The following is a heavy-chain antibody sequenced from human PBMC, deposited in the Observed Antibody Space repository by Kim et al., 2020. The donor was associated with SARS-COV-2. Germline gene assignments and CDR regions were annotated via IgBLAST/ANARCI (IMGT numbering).Heavy chain of an antibody. CDR2: IKQDGSEK. Sequence: GGSLRLSCAASGFTFSSYWTSWVRQAPGKGLEWVANIKQDGSEKYYVDSVKGRFTISRDNAKNSLYLQMNSLRAEDTAVYYCAREGGGYGDYEFLGYDYWGQGTLVTVSS. D-gene: IGHD4-17*01. CDR3: AREGGGYGDYEFLGYDY. J-gene: IGHJ4*02. CDR1: GFTFSSYW. V-gene: IGHV3-7*01.